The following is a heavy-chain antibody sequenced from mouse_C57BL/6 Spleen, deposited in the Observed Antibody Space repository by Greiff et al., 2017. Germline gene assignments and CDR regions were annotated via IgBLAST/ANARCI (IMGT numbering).Heavy chain of an antibody. CDR1: GFTFSSYG. Sequence: EVQVVESGGDLVKPGGSLKLSCAASGFTFSSYGMSWVRQTPDKRLEWVATISSGGSYTYYPDSVKGRFTISRDNSKNTLYLQMSSLKSEDTAMYYCASLYDGYYRNWGQGTLVTVSA. CDR3: ASLYDGYYRN. V-gene: IGHV5-6*01. D-gene: IGHD2-3*01. J-gene: IGHJ3*01. CDR2: ISSGGSYT.